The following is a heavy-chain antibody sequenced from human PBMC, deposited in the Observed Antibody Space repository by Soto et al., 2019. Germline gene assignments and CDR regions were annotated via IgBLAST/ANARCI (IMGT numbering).Heavy chain of an antibody. V-gene: IGHV3-66*01. CDR1: GFTVSSNY. Sequence: EVQLVESGGGLVQPGGSLRLSCAASGFTVSSNYMNWVRQAPGKGLEWVSVLYSGGSTSYAVSVKGRFTISRDNSKNTLYLQMNGLRAEDTAVYFCARDKRTDCSGGSCYGDAFDIWGQGTMVTVSS. J-gene: IGHJ3*02. CDR3: ARDKRTDCSGGSCYGDAFDI. CDR2: LYSGGST. D-gene: IGHD2-15*01.